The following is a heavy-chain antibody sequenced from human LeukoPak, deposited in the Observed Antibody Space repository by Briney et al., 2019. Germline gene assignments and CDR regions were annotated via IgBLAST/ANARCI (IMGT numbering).Heavy chain of an antibody. CDR1: VYTFTTYD. V-gene: IGHV1-8*01. J-gene: IGHJ4*02. CDR2: MNPNSGNT. Sequence: ASVKVSCKASVYTFTTYDINWVRQATGQGLEWMGGMNPNSGNTGYAQKFQGRVTMTRNTSMSTAYMELNSLRSEDTAVYYCTRANYYGSGKKDLDYWGQGTLVTVSS. D-gene: IGHD3-10*01. CDR3: TRANYYGSGKKDLDY.